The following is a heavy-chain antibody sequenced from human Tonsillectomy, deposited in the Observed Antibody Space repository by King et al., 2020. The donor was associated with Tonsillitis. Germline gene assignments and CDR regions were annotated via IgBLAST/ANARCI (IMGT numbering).Heavy chain of an antibody. V-gene: IGHV4-59*01. CDR1: GGSISSSY. J-gene: IGHJ4*02. Sequence: VQLQESGPGLVKTSETLSLTCTVSGGSISSSYWNWIRQSPGKGLEWIGYIYDDGGTNYNPSLKSRLVISLDTSKNQFYLKLSSVAAADTAVYYCARGSRGGWSPFDYWGPGALVAVSS. CDR3: ARGSRGGWSPFDY. CDR2: IYDDGGT. D-gene: IGHD6-19*01.